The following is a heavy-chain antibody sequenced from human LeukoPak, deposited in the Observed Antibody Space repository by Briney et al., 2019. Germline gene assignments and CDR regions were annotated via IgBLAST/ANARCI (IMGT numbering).Heavy chain of an antibody. D-gene: IGHD3-10*01. CDR3: LWVRKMVGGFDT. Sequence: PGGSLRLSCAGSGFLFTDAWMSWVRQAPGKGLEWLGRIKSQAGGETTDYAAPVKGRFTISRDDSKNTLFLQMNSLQTDDTALYYCLWVRKMVGGFDTWSQGTLVTVSS. J-gene: IGHJ4*02. CDR1: GFLFTDAW. CDR2: IKSQAGGETT. V-gene: IGHV3-15*01.